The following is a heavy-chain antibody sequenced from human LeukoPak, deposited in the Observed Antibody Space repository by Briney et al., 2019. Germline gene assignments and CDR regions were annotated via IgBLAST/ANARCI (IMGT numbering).Heavy chain of an antibody. V-gene: IGHV3-74*01. Sequence: GGSLRLSCAASGFTFSGYWMNWVRQVPGKGLVWLSRIKTDGSSTDYADSVKGRFTISRDNAKNTLYLQMNSLRGEDTAMYYCVRELSRDSSRWGQGTLVTVSS. CDR3: VRELSRDSSR. D-gene: IGHD3-22*01. CDR1: GFTFSGYW. CDR2: IKTDGSST. J-gene: IGHJ4*02.